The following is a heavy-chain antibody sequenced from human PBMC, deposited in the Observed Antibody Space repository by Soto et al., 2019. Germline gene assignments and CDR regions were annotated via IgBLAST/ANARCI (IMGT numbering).Heavy chain of an antibody. CDR2: ITSSDNTR. D-gene: IGHD2-8*01. Sequence: GGSLRLSCTASGFTFSSYEMNWVRQAPGKGLEWISYITSSDNTRYYADSVKGRFTISRDNAKSSLYLQMSSLRVEDTAVYYCAREDIELIPGFDYWGQGTLVTVSS. V-gene: IGHV3-48*03. CDR3: AREDIELIPGFDY. J-gene: IGHJ4*01. CDR1: GFTFSSYE.